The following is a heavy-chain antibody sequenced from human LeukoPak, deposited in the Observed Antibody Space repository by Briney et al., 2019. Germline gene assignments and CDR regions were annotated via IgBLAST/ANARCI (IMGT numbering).Heavy chain of an antibody. Sequence: SETLSLTCTVSGYSISSGYYWGWIRQPPGKGLEWIGSIYHSGSTYYNPSLKSRVTISVDTSKNQFSLKLSSVTAADTAVYYCARDLYHRYYHNSGHAFDYWGQGTLVTVSS. CDR1: GYSISSGYY. D-gene: IGHD3-22*01. CDR2: IYHSGST. V-gene: IGHV4-38-2*02. CDR3: ARDLYHRYYHNSGHAFDY. J-gene: IGHJ4*02.